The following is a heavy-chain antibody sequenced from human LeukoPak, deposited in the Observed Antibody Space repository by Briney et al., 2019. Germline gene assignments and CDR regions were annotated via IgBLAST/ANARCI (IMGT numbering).Heavy chain of an antibody. V-gene: IGHV1-18*01. CDR2: ISAYNGNT. J-gene: IGHJ4*02. CDR3: ARDDHGSGLPSY. Sequence: ASVKVSCKASGYTFTSYGISWVRQAPGQGLEWMGWISAYNGNTNYAQRVQGRVTMTTDMSTSTAYMELRSLRSDDTAVYYCARDDHGSGLPSYWGQGTLVTVSS. CDR1: GYTFTSYG. D-gene: IGHD2-15*01.